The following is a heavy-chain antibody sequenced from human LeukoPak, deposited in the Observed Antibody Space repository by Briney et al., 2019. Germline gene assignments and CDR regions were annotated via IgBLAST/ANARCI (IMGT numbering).Heavy chain of an antibody. CDR3: ARSPLYDSSGYSHFDY. V-gene: IGHV1-69*04. CDR2: IIPILGIA. J-gene: IGHJ4*02. D-gene: IGHD3-22*01. CDR1: GGTFSSYA. Sequence: ASVKVSCKASGGTFSSYAISWVRQAPGQGLEWMGRIIPILGIANYAQKFQGRVTITADESTSTAYMELSSLRSEDTAVYYCARSPLYDSSGYSHFDYWGQGTLVTVSS.